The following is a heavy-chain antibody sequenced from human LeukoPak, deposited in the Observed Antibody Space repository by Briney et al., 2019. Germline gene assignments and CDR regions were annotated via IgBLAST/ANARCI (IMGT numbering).Heavy chain of an antibody. CDR2: VSGSGGST. J-gene: IGHJ3*02. CDR3: AHRGILPKEAFDI. CDR1: GSTFTNYA. V-gene: IGHV3-23*01. D-gene: IGHD2/OR15-2a*01. Sequence: PGGSLRLSCAASGSTFTNYAMSWVRQAPGKGLEWVSAVSGSGGSTYYADSVEGRFTISRDNSRNTLYLQMNSLRAEDTAVYYCAHRGILPKEAFDIWGQGTMVTVSS.